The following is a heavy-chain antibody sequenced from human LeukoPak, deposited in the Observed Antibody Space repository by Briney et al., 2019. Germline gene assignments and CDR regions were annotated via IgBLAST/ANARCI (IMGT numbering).Heavy chain of an antibody. V-gene: IGHV1-69*04. D-gene: IGHD1-7*01. CDR1: GYTFTIYG. J-gene: IGHJ4*02. Sequence: GASVKVSCKASGYTFTIYGISWVRQAPGQGLEWMGRIIPILGIANYAQKFQGRVTITADKSTSTAYMELSSLRSEDTDVYYCARDEGPPRYNWNYGGPDYWGQGTLVTVSS. CDR3: ARDEGPPRYNWNYGGPDY. CDR2: IIPILGIA.